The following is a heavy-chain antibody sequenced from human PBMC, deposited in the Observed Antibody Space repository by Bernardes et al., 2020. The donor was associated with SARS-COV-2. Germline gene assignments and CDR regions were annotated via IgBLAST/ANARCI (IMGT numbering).Heavy chain of an antibody. CDR3: ARGYCSSTSCYKFDP. D-gene: IGHD2-2*02. CDR2: TYRDDSDT. CDR1: GYSFTSYW. J-gene: IGHJ5*02. V-gene: IGHV5-51*01. Sequence: GESLKISCKGSGYSFTSYWIAWFRQMPGKGLEWMGITYRDDSDTRYSPSFQGQVTISADKSISTAYLQWSSLKASDTAIYYCARGYCSSTSCYKFDPWGQGTLVTVS.